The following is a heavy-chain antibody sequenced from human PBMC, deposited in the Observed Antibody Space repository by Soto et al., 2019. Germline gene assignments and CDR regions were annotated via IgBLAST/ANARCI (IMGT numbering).Heavy chain of an antibody. CDR1: AGSIIDYY. Sequence: QVQLQESGPGLVKPSETLSLTCNVSAGSIIDYYCSWFRQPPGKGLEWIGYINHNGYSAYNLALKRRITMSVVTSKTQFSLVLDSVTDTDTAVYYCARQGYGPRHGLVDVWGQGTTVIVSS. J-gene: IGHJ6*02. CDR2: INHNGYS. D-gene: IGHD1-1*01. V-gene: IGHV4-59*08. CDR3: ARQGYGPRHGLVDV.